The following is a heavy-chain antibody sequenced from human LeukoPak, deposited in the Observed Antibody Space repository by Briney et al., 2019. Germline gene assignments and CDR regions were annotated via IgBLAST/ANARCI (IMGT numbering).Heavy chain of an antibody. D-gene: IGHD6-19*01. CDR2: INPNSGGT. J-gene: IGHJ4*02. CDR3: ARGSSGWSGYFDY. CDR1: GYTFTGYY. V-gene: IGHV1-2*02. Sequence: ASVKVSCKASGYTFTGYYMHWVRQAPGQGLEWMGWINPNSGGTNYAQKFQGRVTMTRDTSTSTVYMELSSLRSEDTAVYYCARGSSGWSGYFDYWGQGTLVTVSS.